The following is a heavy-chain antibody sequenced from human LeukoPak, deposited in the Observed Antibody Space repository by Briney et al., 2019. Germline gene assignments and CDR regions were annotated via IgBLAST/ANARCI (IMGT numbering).Heavy chain of an antibody. V-gene: IGHV3-21*01. D-gene: IGHD3-22*01. CDR1: GFTFSSYS. CDR3: ARLGMYDYDSSAYYYT. Sequence: GGSLRLSCAASGFTFSSYSMNWVRQAPGKGLEWVSSISSSSSYIYYADSVKGRFTISRDNAKNSLYLQMNSLRAEDTAVYYCARLGMYDYDSSAYYYTWGQGTLVTVSS. J-gene: IGHJ4*02. CDR2: ISSSSSYI.